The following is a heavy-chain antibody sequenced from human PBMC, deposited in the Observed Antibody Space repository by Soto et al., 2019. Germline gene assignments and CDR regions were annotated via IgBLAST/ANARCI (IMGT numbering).Heavy chain of an antibody. CDR2: ISYEGSKK. V-gene: IGHV3-30*18. D-gene: IGHD1-1*01. J-gene: IGHJ3*02. CDR1: KXTFSYYA. CDR3: GKLVWASNLDQLYI. Sequence: GSLRLSCPTSKXTFSYYAMRWVRQAPGKGLELVALISYEGSKKYYADSVKGRFTISRDNSKNTLYLQMNSLRAEERGVYYCGKLVWASNLDQLYIWGRGRMVTVSS.